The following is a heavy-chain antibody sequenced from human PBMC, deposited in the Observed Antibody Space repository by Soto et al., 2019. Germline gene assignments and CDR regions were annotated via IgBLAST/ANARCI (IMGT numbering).Heavy chain of an antibody. V-gene: IGHV4-59*01. CDR2: IYYSGST. J-gene: IGHJ6*02. CDR3: ARYGGYSGYDYLTRYYYYYGMDV. Sequence: SETLSLTCTVSGGSIISYYWSWILQPPWKGLEWIGYIYYSGSTNYNPSLKSRVTISVDTSKNQFSLKLSSVTAADTAVYYCARYGGYSGYDYLTRYYYYYGMDVWGQGTTVT. D-gene: IGHD5-12*01. CDR1: GGSIISYY.